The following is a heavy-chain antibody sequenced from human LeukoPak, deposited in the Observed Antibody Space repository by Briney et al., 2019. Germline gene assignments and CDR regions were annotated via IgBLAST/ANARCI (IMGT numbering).Heavy chain of an antibody. V-gene: IGHV3-30*02. Sequence: GGSLRLSCAASGFTFSSYGMHWVRQAPGKGLEWVAFIRYDGSNKYYADSVKGRFTISRDNSKNTLYLQMNSLRAEDTAVYYCAKDLWVGYSSGWSSVAFDYWGQGTLVTVSS. D-gene: IGHD6-19*01. CDR2: IRYDGSNK. CDR1: GFTFSSYG. J-gene: IGHJ4*02. CDR3: AKDLWVGYSSGWSSVAFDY.